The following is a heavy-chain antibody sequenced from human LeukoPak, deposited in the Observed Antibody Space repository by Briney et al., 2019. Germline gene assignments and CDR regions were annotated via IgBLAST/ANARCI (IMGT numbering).Heavy chain of an antibody. CDR3: ARDGRLTGPGGGFDY. V-gene: IGHV1-18*04. Sequence: ASVKVSCKASGYTFTSYGISWVRQAPGQGLEWIGWISAYNGNTNYAQKLQGRVTMTTDTSTSTAYMELRSLRSDDTAVYYCARDGRLTGPGGGFDYWGQGTLVTVSS. CDR2: ISAYNGNT. CDR1: GYTFTSYG. D-gene: IGHD3-16*01. J-gene: IGHJ4*02.